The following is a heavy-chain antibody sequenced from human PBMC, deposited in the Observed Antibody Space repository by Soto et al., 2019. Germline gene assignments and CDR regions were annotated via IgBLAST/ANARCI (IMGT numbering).Heavy chain of an antibody. V-gene: IGHV1-69*13. CDR1: GGTFSSYA. D-gene: IGHD2-2*01. CDR3: ARSPQHCSSTSCPRWYNRFDP. Sequence: GASVKVSCKASGGTFSSYAISWVRQAPGQGLEWMGGIIPIFGTANYAQKFQGRVTITADESTSTAYMELSSLRSEDTAVYYCARSPQHCSSTSCPRWYNRFDPWGQGTLVTV. J-gene: IGHJ5*02. CDR2: IIPIFGTA.